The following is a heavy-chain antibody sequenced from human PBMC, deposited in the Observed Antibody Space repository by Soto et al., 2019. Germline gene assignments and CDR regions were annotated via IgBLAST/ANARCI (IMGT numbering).Heavy chain of an antibody. CDR1: GFTFSSYG. D-gene: IGHD6-19*01. V-gene: IGHV3-33*01. CDR3: ARQIRIAVAGLFDY. J-gene: IGHJ4*02. Sequence: AGGSLRLSCAASGFTFSSYGMHWVRQAPGKGLEWVAVIWYDGSNKYYADSVKGRFTISRDNSKNTLYLQMNSLRAEDTAVYYCARQIRIAVAGLFDYWGQGTLVTVSS. CDR2: IWYDGSNK.